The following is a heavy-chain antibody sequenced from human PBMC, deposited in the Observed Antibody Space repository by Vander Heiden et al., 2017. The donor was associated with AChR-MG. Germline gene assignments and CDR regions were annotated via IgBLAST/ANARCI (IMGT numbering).Heavy chain of an antibody. CDR2: IYTSGST. D-gene: IGHD4-17*01. CDR3: RGTVTTLPYYYYMDV. CDR1: GGSISSYY. V-gene: IGHV4-4*07. Sequence: QVQLPESGPRLVKPSETLSLTCTVPGGSISSYYWRWIRQPAGKGLEWIGRIYTSGSTNYNPSLKSRVTMSVDTSKNQFSLKLSSVTAADTAVYYCRGTVTTLPYYYYMDVWGKGTTVTVSS. J-gene: IGHJ6*03.